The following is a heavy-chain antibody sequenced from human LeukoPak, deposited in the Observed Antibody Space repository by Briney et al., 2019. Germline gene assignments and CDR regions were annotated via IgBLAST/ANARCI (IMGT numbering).Heavy chain of an antibody. V-gene: IGHV3-21*01. CDR3: ARDRGSSGWYYFDY. J-gene: IGHJ4*02. CDR2: ISSSSSYI. CDR1: GFTFSSYA. Sequence: GGSLRLSCAASGFTFSSYAMSWVRQAPGKGLEWGSSISSSSSYIYYADSVKGRFTISRDNAKNSLYLQMNSLRAEDTAVYYCARDRGSSGWYYFDYWGQGTLVTVSS. D-gene: IGHD6-19*01.